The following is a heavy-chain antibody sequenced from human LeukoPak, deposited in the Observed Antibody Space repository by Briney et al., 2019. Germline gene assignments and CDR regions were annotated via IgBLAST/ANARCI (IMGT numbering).Heavy chain of an antibody. CDR1: GFTFSSYS. CDR3: VRGQSILWWRGDY. CDR2: ISSSSSYI. J-gene: IGHJ4*02. V-gene: IGHV3-21*01. D-gene: IGHD2-21*01. Sequence: GGSLRLSCAASGFTFSSYSMNWVRQAPGKGLEWVSSISSSSSYIYYADSVKGRFTISRDNAKNSLYLQMNSLRAEDTAVYYCVRGQSILWWRGDYWGQGTLVTVSS.